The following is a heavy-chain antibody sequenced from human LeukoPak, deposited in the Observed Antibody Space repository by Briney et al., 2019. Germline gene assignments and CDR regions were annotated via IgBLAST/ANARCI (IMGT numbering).Heavy chain of an antibody. J-gene: IGHJ4*02. CDR2: ISGSGGST. D-gene: IGHD1-7*01. CDR3: ARDRYNWNYYFDY. V-gene: IGHV3-23*01. CDR1: GFTFSSYG. Sequence: GGSLRLSCAASGFTFSSYGMSWVRQAPGKGLEWVSSISGSGGSTYYADSVKGRFTISSDNSKNTLYLQMNSLRAEDTAVYYCARDRYNWNYYFDYWGQGTLVTVSS.